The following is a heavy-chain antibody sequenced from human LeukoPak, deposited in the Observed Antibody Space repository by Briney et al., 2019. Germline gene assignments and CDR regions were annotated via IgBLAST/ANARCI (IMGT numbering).Heavy chain of an antibody. CDR2: IHQDGSEK. CDR1: GFTFSSYW. Sequence: GGSLRLSCAASGFTFSSYWMSWVRQAPGKGLEWVASIHQDGSEKYYVDSVKGRFTISRDNAKNSLYLQMNSLRAEDTAVYYCARESRNNYCSSTSCYALAPTYDSAGGDAFDIWGQGTMVTVSS. CDR3: ARESRNNYCSSTSCYALAPTYDSAGGDAFDI. V-gene: IGHV3-7*01. J-gene: IGHJ3*02. D-gene: IGHD2-2*01.